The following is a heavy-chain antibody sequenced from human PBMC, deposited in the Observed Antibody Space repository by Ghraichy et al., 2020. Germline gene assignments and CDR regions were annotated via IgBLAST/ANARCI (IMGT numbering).Heavy chain of an antibody. CDR2: INNGVST. J-gene: IGHJ3*01. CDR3: ARTPIVGATGA. Sequence: GASLNISCAASGFTVSSNYLSWVRQAPGKGLEWVALINNGVSTFYADSVKGRFTISRDNSKNTLYLQMNSLRAEDTAVYYCARTPIVGATGAWGQGTMVTVSS. V-gene: IGHV3-66*01. CDR1: GFTVSSNY. D-gene: IGHD1-26*01.